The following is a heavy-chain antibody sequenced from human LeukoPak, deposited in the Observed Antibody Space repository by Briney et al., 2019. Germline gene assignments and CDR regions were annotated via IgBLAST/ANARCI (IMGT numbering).Heavy chain of an antibody. D-gene: IGHD6-19*01. V-gene: IGHV3-74*03. CDR3: AKDQSAVAGFGFDY. CDR2: ISPDGSTT. Sequence: GGSLRLSRAASGFTFSRYWMHWVRQAPGKGLMWVSRISPDGSTTLYADSVKGRFTISRDNAKNTLYLQMNSLGAEDTAVYYCAKDQSAVAGFGFDYWGQGTLVTVSS. J-gene: IGHJ4*02. CDR1: GFTFSRYW.